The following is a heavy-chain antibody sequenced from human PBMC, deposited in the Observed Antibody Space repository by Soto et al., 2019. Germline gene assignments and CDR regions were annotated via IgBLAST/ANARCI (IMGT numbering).Heavy chain of an antibody. V-gene: IGHV5-10-1*03. CDR2: IDPSDSYT. D-gene: IGHD3-22*01. CDR3: ATAYYYDSSGYYSDYFDY. Sequence: EVQLVQSGAEVKKPGESLRISCKGSGYSFTSYWISWVRQMPGKGLEWMGRIDPSDSYTNYSPSFQGHVTISADKSISTAYLQLSSLKASDTAMYYCATAYYYDSSGYYSDYFDYWGQGTLVTVSS. CDR1: GYSFTSYW. J-gene: IGHJ4*02.